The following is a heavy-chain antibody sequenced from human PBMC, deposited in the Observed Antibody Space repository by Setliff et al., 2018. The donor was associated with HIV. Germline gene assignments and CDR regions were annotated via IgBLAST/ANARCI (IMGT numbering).Heavy chain of an antibody. D-gene: IGHD3-22*01. CDR1: GFSFSRYG. CDR2: IWKDGSKI. Sequence: GGSLRLSCAVSGFSFSRYGMHWVRQAPGRGLEWVAVIWKDGSKIYYADSVKGRFTISRDNSKNTLNLQMNSLRAEDTAVYYCARASYYYDSSGWVDYWGQGTLVTVSS. CDR3: ARASYYYDSSGWVDY. J-gene: IGHJ4*02. V-gene: IGHV3-33*08.